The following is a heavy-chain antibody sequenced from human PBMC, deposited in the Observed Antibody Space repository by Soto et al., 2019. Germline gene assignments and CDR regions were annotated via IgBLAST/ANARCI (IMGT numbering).Heavy chain of an antibody. J-gene: IGHJ4*02. CDR1: GGSISSSSYY. CDR3: ARRVVQEQWLYFDY. Sequence: SETLSLTCTVSGGSISSSSYYWGWIRQPPGKGLEWIGSIYYSGSTYYNPSLKSRVTISVDTSKNQFSLKLSSVTAADTAVYYCARRVVQEQWLYFDYWGQGTPVTSPQ. CDR2: IYYSGST. V-gene: IGHV4-39*01. D-gene: IGHD6-19*01.